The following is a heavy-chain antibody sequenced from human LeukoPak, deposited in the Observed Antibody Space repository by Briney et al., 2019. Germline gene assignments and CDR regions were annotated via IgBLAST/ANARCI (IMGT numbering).Heavy chain of an antibody. CDR2: ITNTDTT. V-gene: IGHV3-48*01. J-gene: IGHJ4*02. CDR1: GFTFSSYS. Sequence: GGSLRLSCAASGFTFSSYSMNWVRQAPGKGPEWVSYITNTDTTYYADSVKGRFTISRDNAKNSLYLQMNSLRAEDTAVYYCASVRGGYWGQGTLVTVSS. D-gene: IGHD3-16*01. CDR3: ASVRGGY.